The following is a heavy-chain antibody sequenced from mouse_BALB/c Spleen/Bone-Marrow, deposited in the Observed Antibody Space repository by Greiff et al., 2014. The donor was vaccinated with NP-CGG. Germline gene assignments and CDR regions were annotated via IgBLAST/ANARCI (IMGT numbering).Heavy chain of an antibody. CDR2: ISCYNGAT. D-gene: IGHD2-2*01. V-gene: IGHV1S34*01. Sequence: LVKTGASVKISCKASGYSFTGYHMHWAKQSHGKSLEWIGYISCYNGATGYNQEFKGKATFTVDTSSSTAYMQFNSLTFEDSAVYYCARSCGAYGYDGGYYFDYWGQGTTLTVSS. J-gene: IGHJ2*01. CDR1: GYSFTGYH. CDR3: ARSCGAYGYDGGYYFDY.